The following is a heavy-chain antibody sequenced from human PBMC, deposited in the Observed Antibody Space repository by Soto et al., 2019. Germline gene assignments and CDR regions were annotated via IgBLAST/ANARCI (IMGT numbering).Heavy chain of an antibody. Sequence: GESLKISCAASGFTFSSYGMHWVRQAPGKGLEWVAVIWYDGSNKYYADSVKGRFTISRDNSKNTLYLQMNSLRAEDTAVYYCARVLGDSSSLYYGMDVWGQGTTVTVSS. CDR2: IWYDGSNK. CDR3: ARVLGDSSSLYYGMDV. J-gene: IGHJ6*02. D-gene: IGHD6-6*01. V-gene: IGHV3-33*01. CDR1: GFTFSSYG.